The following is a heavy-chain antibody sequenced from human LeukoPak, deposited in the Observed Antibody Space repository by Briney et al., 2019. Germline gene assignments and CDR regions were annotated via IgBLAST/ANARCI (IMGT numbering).Heavy chain of an antibody. V-gene: IGHV4-31*03. CDR1: GGSISSGGYY. Sequence: PSETLSLTCTVSGGSISSGGYYWSWIRQHPGKGLEWIGYIYYSGSTYYNPSLKSRVTISVDTSKNQFSLKLSSVTAADTAVYYCARDWVSGDYFDNWGQGTLVTVSS. D-gene: IGHD2-15*01. CDR3: ARDWVSGDYFDN. J-gene: IGHJ4*02. CDR2: IYYSGST.